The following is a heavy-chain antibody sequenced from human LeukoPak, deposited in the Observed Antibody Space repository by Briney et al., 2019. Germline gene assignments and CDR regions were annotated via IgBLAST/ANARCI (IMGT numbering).Heavy chain of an antibody. D-gene: IGHD1-7*01. V-gene: IGHV3-23*01. CDR2: ISGSGGST. J-gene: IGHJ6*03. CDR3: AQGTSWINPYFYMDV. CDR1: GFTFSNYA. Sequence: PGGSLRLSCAAVGFTFSNYAMTWVRQAPGKGLEWVSSISGSGGSTYYADSVKGRFTISRDNSKNTLYLQMYSLRAADTAIYYCAQGTSWINPYFYMDVWGKGTTVTVSS.